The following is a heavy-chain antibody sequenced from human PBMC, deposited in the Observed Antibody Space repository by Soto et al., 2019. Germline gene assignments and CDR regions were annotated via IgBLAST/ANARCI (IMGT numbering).Heavy chain of an antibody. D-gene: IGHD2-2*02. V-gene: IGHV6-1*01. CDR3: ARVYCSRTSCYKKYNWFDP. CDR2: TYYRSKWYN. CDR1: GDSVSSNSAA. J-gene: IGHJ5*02. Sequence: SQTLSLTCAISGDSVSSNSAAWNWIRQSPSRGLEWLGRTYYRSKWYNDYAVSVKSRITINPDTSKNQFSLQLNSVTPEDTAVYYCARVYCSRTSCYKKYNWFDPWGQGTLVTVSS.